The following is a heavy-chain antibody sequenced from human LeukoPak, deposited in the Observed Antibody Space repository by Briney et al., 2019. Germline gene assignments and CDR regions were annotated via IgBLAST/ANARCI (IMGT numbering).Heavy chain of an antibody. D-gene: IGHD4-11*01. CDR1: GSTFSRHS. J-gene: IGHJ3*02. CDR2: ISSGSSYI. CDR3: ARGGLNYADASDI. V-gene: IGHV3-21*01. Sequence: GGALRLSCAASGSTFSRHSMNWVRQAPGKGLEWVSYISSGSSYIYYADSVKGRFTISRDNAENSLYLQMNSLRGEDTAVYYCARGGLNYADASDIWGQGTMVTVSS.